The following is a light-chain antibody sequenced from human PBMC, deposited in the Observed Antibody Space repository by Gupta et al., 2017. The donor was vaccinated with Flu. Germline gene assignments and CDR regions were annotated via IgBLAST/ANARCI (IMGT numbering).Light chain of an antibody. Sequence: DIVMTQSPDSLSVSLGERAAINCLSSQPILYGSNNKKALAWYQQKPGQPPKLLIYWTSTREYGVPDRFSGSGSGTNFTLTITSRQPEDVAVYYCQQQDSPPCTFGQGTKLDIK. V-gene: IGKV4-1*01. CDR3: QQQDSPPCT. CDR2: WTS. CDR1: QPILYGSNNKKA. J-gene: IGKJ2*02.